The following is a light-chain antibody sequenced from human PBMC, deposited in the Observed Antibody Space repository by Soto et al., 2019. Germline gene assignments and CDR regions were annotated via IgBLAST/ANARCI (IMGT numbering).Light chain of an antibody. CDR2: DAS. V-gene: IGKV1-33*01. J-gene: IGKJ5*01. CDR3: EQYESLPIT. Sequence: DIQMTQSPSSLSASVGDRVTITCQASQDIDIYLNWYQQNPGKVPKLLIYDASNLEAGVPLRFSGSGSGTDFTFTISSLQPEDIATDDCEQYESLPITFGRGTRLEI. CDR1: QDIDIY.